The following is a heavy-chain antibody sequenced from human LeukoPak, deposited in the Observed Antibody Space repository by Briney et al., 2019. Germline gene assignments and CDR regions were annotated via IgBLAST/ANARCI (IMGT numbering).Heavy chain of an antibody. CDR2: ISGSGGST. V-gene: IGHV3-23*01. J-gene: IGHJ6*03. D-gene: IGHD6-19*01. CDR1: GFTFSSYA. CDR3: ARVYRLGSGWYINYYYYMDV. Sequence: GGSLRLSCAASGFTFSSYAMSWVRQAPGKGLEWVSAISGSGGSTYYADSVKGRFTISRDNSKNTLYLQMNSLRAEDTAVYYCARVYRLGSGWYINYYYYMDVWGKGTTVTISS.